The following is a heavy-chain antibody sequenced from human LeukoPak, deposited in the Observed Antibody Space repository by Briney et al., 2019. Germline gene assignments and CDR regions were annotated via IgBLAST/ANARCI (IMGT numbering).Heavy chain of an antibody. D-gene: IGHD3-22*01. V-gene: IGHV1-18*01. CDR3: ARDYYDSSGYSGLDY. CDR2: ISAYNGNT. CDR1: GYTFTSYG. J-gene: IGHJ4*02. Sequence: ASVKVSCKASGYTFTSYGISWVRQAPGQGLEWMGWISAYNGNTNYAQKFQGRVTMTRDTSISTAYMELSRLRSDDTAVYYCARDYYDSSGYSGLDYWGQGTLVTVSS.